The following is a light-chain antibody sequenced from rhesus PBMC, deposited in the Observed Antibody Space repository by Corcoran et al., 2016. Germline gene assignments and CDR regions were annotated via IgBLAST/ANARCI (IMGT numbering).Light chain of an antibody. CDR2: RAS. CDR1: QSISRW. CDR3: LQYVSSPYT. V-gene: IGKV1-22*01. Sequence: DIQMTQSPSSLSASVGDTVTITCRASQSISRWLDWYQQKPGKAPKLLIYRASSLQSGVPPRFSGGGSGTDFSFTITSLQPEDFATYYCLQYVSSPYTFGQGTKVEIK. J-gene: IGKJ2*01.